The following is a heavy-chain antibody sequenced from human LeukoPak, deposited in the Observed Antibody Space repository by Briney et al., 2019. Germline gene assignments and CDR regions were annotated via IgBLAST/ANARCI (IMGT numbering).Heavy chain of an antibody. D-gene: IGHD1-1*01. CDR2: ITPIFGTA. CDR1: GGTFSSYA. CDR3: ARGPELERFDY. J-gene: IGHJ4*02. V-gene: IGHV1-69*05. Sequence: ASVKVSCKASGGTFSSYAISWVRQAPGQGLEWMGGITPIFGTANYAQKFQGRVTITTDESTSTAYTELSSLRSEDTAVYYCARGPELERFDYWGQGTLVTVSS.